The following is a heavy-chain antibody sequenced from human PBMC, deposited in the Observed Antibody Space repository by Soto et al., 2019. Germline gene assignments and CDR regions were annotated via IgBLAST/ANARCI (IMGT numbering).Heavy chain of an antibody. CDR2: ISYDGSNK. Sequence: QVQLVESGGGVVQPGRSLRLSCAASGFTFSSYAMHWVRQAPGKGLEWVAVISYDGSNKYYADSVKGRFTISRDNSKNTLYLQMNSLRAEDTAVYYCARGMAIYSRMVGGMGYWGQGTLVTVSS. CDR1: GFTFSSYA. J-gene: IGHJ4*02. V-gene: IGHV3-30-3*01. CDR3: ARGMAIYSRMVGGMGY. D-gene: IGHD5-18*01.